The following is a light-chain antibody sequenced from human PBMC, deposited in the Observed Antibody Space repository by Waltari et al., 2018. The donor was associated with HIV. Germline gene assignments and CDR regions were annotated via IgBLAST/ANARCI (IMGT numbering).Light chain of an antibody. CDR2: ISS. CDR1: QSIGPY. J-gene: IGKJ5*01. V-gene: IGKV1-39*01. CDR3: QQSFTSIS. Sequence: DIQMTQSPSSLSASIGDRVTITCRASQSIGPYLNWYQQKPGKAPNLLIYISSTLQSGVPSRFSGSGSGTDFTLTINNLQPEDFATYYCQQSFTSISFGQGTRLEIK.